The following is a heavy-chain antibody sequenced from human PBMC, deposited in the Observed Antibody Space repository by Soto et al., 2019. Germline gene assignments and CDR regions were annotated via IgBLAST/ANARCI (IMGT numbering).Heavy chain of an antibody. D-gene: IGHD6-19*01. J-gene: IGHJ4*02. CDR3: ARRGLGNFFDY. CDR2: VYYSGST. V-gene: IGHV4-59*08. CDR1: GGSISSHS. Sequence: SETLSLTCTFSGGSISSHSWSWIRQPPEKGLEWIGTVYYSGSTNYNPSLKSRVTISVDTSKNEFSLKLSSVTAADTAVFYCARRGLGNFFDYWGQGALVTVSS.